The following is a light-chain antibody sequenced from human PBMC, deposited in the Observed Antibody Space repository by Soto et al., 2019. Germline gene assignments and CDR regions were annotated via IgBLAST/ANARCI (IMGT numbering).Light chain of an antibody. V-gene: IGKV1-5*03. CDR2: KAT. CDR1: QRIDTW. Sequence: DIQMPQSPSILSASVVDRVTITCRASQRIDTWLAWYQQKPGTAPKLLIYKATILQSGVPSRFSGSGSGTEFTLAISSLQPDDFATYYCQEYETFSPWTFGQGTKVDIK. CDR3: QEYETFSPWT. J-gene: IGKJ1*01.